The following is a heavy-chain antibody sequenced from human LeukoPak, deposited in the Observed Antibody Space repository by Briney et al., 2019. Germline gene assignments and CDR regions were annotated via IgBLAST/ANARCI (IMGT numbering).Heavy chain of an antibody. CDR3: AKPSTAGPRPYHYYYMDV. D-gene: IGHD6-19*01. CDR2: IRYDGSNQ. V-gene: IGHV3-30*02. CDR1: GFVFSSYG. Sequence: GGSLRLSCAASGFVFSSYGMHWVRQAPGKGLEWVAFIRYDGSNQYYADSVKGRFTISRDISKNTLYLQMNSLRTEDTAVYYCAKPSTAGPRPYHYYYMDVWGKGTTVTVSS. J-gene: IGHJ6*03.